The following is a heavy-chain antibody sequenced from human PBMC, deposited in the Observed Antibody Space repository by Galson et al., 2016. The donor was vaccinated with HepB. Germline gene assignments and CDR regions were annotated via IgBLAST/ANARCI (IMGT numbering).Heavy chain of an antibody. CDR2: IYYNGNT. D-gene: IGHD2-15*01. CDR3: ATEVVGYVAT. V-gene: IGHV4-59*01. Sequence: EPLSLTCSVSGGYITSSYWSWIRQPPGKGLQWIGYIYYNGNTNYNPSLKSRVTISVDTSKTQFSLRLSSVTAADTAVYYCATEVVGYVATWGQGTLVTVSS. J-gene: IGHJ5*02. CDR1: GGYITSSY.